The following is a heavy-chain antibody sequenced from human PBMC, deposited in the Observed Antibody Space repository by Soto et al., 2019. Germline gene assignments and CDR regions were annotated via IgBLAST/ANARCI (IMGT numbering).Heavy chain of an antibody. D-gene: IGHD2-2*01. Sequence: PGGSLRLSCVVSGFTFNNYGINWVRQAPGKGLEWVSSVSKSDYTYYSDSVKGRFTISRDNAKNSVSLQMKTLRAEDTAVYYCAREDSIIIPAVSDFWGQGTLVTVSS. CDR3: AREDSIIIPAVSDF. J-gene: IGHJ4*02. V-gene: IGHV3-21*01. CDR1: GFTFNNYG. CDR2: VSKSDYT.